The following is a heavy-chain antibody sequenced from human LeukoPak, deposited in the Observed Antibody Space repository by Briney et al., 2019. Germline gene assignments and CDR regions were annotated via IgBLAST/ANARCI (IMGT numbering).Heavy chain of an antibody. CDR2: INPNSGGT. CDR1: GYTFTGYY. Sequence: ASVKVSCKASGYTFTGYYMHWVRQAPGQGLGGMGWINPNSGGTNYAQKFQGRVTMTRDTSISTAYMELSRLRSDDTAVYYCARPAAGTFRIDAFDIWGQGTMVTVSS. D-gene: IGHD6-19*01. J-gene: IGHJ3*02. CDR3: ARPAAGTFRIDAFDI. V-gene: IGHV1-2*02.